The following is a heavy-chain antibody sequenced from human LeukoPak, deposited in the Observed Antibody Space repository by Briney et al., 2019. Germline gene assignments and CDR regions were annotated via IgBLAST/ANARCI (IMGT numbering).Heavy chain of an antibody. CDR3: ARDKGSSGWYVDWFDP. D-gene: IGHD6-19*01. J-gene: IGHJ5*02. CDR2: TYYRSKWYN. Sequence: SQTLSLTCAISGDSVSSNSAAWNWIRQSPSRGLGWLGRTYYRSKWYNDYAVSVKSRITINPDASKNQFSLQLNSVTPEDTAVYYCARDKGSSGWYVDWFDPWGQGTLVTVSS. V-gene: IGHV6-1*01. CDR1: GDSVSSNSAA.